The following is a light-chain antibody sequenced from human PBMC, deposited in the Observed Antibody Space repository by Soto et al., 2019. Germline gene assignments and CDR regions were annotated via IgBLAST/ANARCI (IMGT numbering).Light chain of an antibody. J-gene: IGLJ1*01. CDR1: NSNIGAGYD. Sequence: QSLLRQPPSLSGAPAQRVTISCTGSNSNIGAGYDAHWYKQLPGTAPQLLVYGRNNRPSGVPDRFSGSKSGASASLAITGLQAEDEADYYCQSYDSSLSGNYVFGTGTRSTS. CDR2: GRN. V-gene: IGLV1-40*01. CDR3: QSYDSSLSGNYV.